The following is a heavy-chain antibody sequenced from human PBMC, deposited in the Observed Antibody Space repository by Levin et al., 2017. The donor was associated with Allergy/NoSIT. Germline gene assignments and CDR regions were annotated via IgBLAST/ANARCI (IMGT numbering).Heavy chain of an antibody. V-gene: IGHV3-30*03. J-gene: IGHJ5*02. CDR2: VSSDGGTT. Sequence: GESLKISCSASGVDFRYYVMHWVRQAPGKGLEWIASVSSDGGTTYYTASVKGRFTVSRDNSNNTLYLQLSTLRTDDTASYYCSGGPYPFVGGWLDPWGLGTLVTVSS. CDR1: GVDFRYYV. CDR3: SGGPYPFVGGWLDP. D-gene: IGHD3-16*01.